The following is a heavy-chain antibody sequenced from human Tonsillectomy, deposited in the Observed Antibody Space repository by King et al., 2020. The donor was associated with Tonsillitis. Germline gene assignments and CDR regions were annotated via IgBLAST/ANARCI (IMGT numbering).Heavy chain of an antibody. V-gene: IGHV1-69*12. J-gene: IGHJ4*02. CDR2: IIPIFGTA. Sequence: QLVQSGAEVKKPGSSVKVSCKASGGTFSSYAISWVRQAPGQGLEWMGGIIPIFGTANYAQKFQGRVTITADESTSTAYMELSSLRSEDTAVYYCARDRGSTAIYSSSWYYFDYWGQGTLVTVSS. CDR1: GGTFSSYA. D-gene: IGHD6-13*01. CDR3: ARDRGSTAIYSSSWYYFDY.